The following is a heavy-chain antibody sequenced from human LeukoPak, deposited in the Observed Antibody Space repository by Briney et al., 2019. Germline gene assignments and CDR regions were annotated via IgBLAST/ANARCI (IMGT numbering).Heavy chain of an antibody. J-gene: IGHJ4*02. Sequence: RTGGSLRLSCAASGFSFSASAIHWVRQASGKGLEWVGRIRTKSNNYATTYGASVKGRFTISRDDSKNTASLHMSSVKTEDTAMYFCTSYDNAGNYYYNYWGRGILVTVSS. V-gene: IGHV3-73*01. CDR2: IRTKSNNYAT. CDR3: TSYDNAGNYYYNY. D-gene: IGHD3-22*01. CDR1: GFSFSASA.